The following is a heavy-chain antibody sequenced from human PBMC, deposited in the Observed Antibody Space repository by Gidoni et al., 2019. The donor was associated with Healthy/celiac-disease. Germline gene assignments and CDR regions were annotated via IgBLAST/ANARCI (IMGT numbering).Heavy chain of an antibody. J-gene: IGHJ4*02. CDR2: INHSGST. Sequence: QVQLQQWGAGLLKPSETLSLPCAVYGGSFSGYYWSWIRQPPGKGLEWIGEINHSGSTNYNPSLKSRVTISVDTSKNQFSLKLSSVTAADTAVYYCARFQWGYFDYWGQGTLVTVSS. V-gene: IGHV4-34*01. D-gene: IGHD1-26*01. CDR1: GGSFSGYY. CDR3: ARFQWGYFDY.